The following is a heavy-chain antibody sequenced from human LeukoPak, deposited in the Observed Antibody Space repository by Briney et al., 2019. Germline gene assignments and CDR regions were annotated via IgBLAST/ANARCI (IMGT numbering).Heavy chain of an antibody. V-gene: IGHV2-5*01. D-gene: IGHD4-11*01. J-gene: IGHJ4*02. CDR2: IYWNDDK. CDR3: AYNLGGGLNSRWQDY. Sequence: SGPTLVKPTQTLTLTCTFSGFSLSTSAVVVGWVRQPPGKAPEWLALIYWNDDKRYSPSLESRLSVTKDTSRDQVVLTLTNMAPVDTATYYCAYNLGGGLNSRWQDYWGPGTLVTVSS. CDR1: GFSLSTSAVV.